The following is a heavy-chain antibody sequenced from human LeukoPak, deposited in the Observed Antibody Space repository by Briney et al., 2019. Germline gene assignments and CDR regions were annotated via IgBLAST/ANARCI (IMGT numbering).Heavy chain of an antibody. J-gene: IGHJ4*02. Sequence: GESLKISCKGSGYSFTSYWIGWVRQMPGKGLEWMGIIYPGDSDTRYSPSFQGQVTISADKSISTAYLQWSSLKASDTAMYYCARHGYSSGWYRYFDYWGQGTLVTVSS. V-gene: IGHV5-51*01. CDR3: ARHGYSSGWYRYFDY. D-gene: IGHD6-19*01. CDR1: GYSFTSYW. CDR2: IYPGDSDT.